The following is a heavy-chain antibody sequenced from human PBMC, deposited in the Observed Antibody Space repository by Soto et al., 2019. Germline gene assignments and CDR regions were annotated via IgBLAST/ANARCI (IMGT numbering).Heavy chain of an antibody. CDR3: TRSPYSSGWDYNWFDP. V-gene: IGHV3-73*01. CDR1: GFTFSGSA. D-gene: IGHD6-19*01. Sequence: PGGSLRLSCAASGFTFSGSAMYWVRQASGKGLEWVGRIRSKANSYATAYAASVKGRFTISRDDSKNTAYLQMNSLKTEDTAVYYCTRSPYSSGWDYNWFDPWGQGTLVTVSS. CDR2: IRSKANSYAT. J-gene: IGHJ5*02.